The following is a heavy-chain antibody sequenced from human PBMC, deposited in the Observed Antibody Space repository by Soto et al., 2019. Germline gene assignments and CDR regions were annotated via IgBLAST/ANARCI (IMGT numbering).Heavy chain of an antibody. D-gene: IGHD3-10*01. CDR3: ATYGSGSSFSSDY. J-gene: IGHJ4*02. CDR2: IYYSGST. V-gene: IGHV4-39*01. CDR1: GGSISSSSYY. Sequence: SETLSLTCTVSGGSISSSSYYWGWIRQPPGKGLEWIGSIYYSGSTYYNPSLKSRVTISVDTSKNQFSLKLSSVTAADTAVYYCATYGSGSSFSSDYWGPGTLVTVSS.